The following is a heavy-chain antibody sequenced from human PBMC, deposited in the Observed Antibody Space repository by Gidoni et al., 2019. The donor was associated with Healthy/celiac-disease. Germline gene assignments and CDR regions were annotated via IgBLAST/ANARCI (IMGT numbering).Heavy chain of an antibody. D-gene: IGHD3-16*02. J-gene: IGHJ4*02. CDR1: VGSICSSSYY. Sequence: QLQLQDSGPGLVKPSETLSRTCTVSVGSICSSSYYWGWIRQPPGRGLVWMGSIYYSGSIYYNPSLKSRVTISEDTSKNQFSLKLSSVTSADTAVYYCARYDYVWGSYRYGRFDYWGQGTLVTVSS. CDR3: ARYDYVWGSYRYGRFDY. V-gene: IGHV4-39*01. CDR2: IYYSGSI.